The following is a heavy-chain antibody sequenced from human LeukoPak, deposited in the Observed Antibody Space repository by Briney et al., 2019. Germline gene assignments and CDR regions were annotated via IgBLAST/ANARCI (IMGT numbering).Heavy chain of an antibody. CDR2: ISYDGSNK. V-gene: IGHV3-30*03. Sequence: GRSLRLSCAASGFTFSSYGMHWVRQAPGKGLEWVAVISYDGSNKYYADSVKGRFTISRDNAKNSLHLQMNSLRAEDTAVYYCARGHDFWSGSFPDYWGLGSLVTVSS. CDR3: ARGHDFWSGSFPDY. CDR1: GFTFSSYG. J-gene: IGHJ4*02. D-gene: IGHD3-3*01.